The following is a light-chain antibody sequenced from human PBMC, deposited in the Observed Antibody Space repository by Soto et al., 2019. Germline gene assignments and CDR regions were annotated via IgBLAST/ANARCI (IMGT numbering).Light chain of an antibody. CDR1: QSVYHGSYYANY. CDR2: WAS. CDR3: QQYYNTPHT. Sequence: DIVMTQSPDSLAVSLGERATINCKSSQSVYHGSYYANYYIRWYQQKPGQPPKLLIYWASTRESGVPDRFSASGSGTDFTLTITSLQAEDVAIYYCQQYYNTPHTFGQGTRLEIK. J-gene: IGKJ2*01. V-gene: IGKV4-1*01.